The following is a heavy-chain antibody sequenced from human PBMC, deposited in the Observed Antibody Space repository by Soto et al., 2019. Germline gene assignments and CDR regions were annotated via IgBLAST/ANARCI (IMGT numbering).Heavy chain of an antibody. Sequence: QVQLQESGPGLVKPSQTLSLTCTVSGGSISSGGYYWSWIRQHPGKGLEWIGYIYYRRGTYYNPSLKVRVTISVDTFKNQFSLKLSSVTAADTAVYDCAREPLGGDYAIDYWGQGTLVTVSS. CDR2: IYYRRGT. CDR3: AREPLGGDYAIDY. V-gene: IGHV4-31*03. J-gene: IGHJ4*02. CDR1: GGSISSGGYY. D-gene: IGHD4-17*01.